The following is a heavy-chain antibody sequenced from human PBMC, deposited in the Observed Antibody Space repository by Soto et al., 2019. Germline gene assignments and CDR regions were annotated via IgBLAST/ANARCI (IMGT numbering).Heavy chain of an antibody. V-gene: IGHV5-51*01. CDR1: GYSFTSYW. Sequence: PGESLKISCKGSGYSFTSYWIGWVRQMPGKGLEWMGIIYPGDSDTRYGPSFQGQVTISADKSISTAYLQWSSLKASDTAMYYCARAACCGDCYSGRSNAFDLWGQGTMVTGSS. CDR3: ARAACCGDCYSGRSNAFDL. CDR2: IYPGDSDT. D-gene: IGHD2-21*02. J-gene: IGHJ3*01.